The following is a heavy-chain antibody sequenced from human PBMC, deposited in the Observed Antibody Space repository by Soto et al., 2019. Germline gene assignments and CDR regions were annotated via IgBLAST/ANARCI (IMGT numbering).Heavy chain of an antibody. Sequence: GGSLRLSCAASGFTFSSYWMTWVRQAPGKGLEWVANIKQDGSEKYYMDSVKGRFTISRDNAKNSLYLQMNSLRAEDTAVYYCVRDHDPATAVITSCHWGQGTLVTVSS. CDR3: VRDHDPATAVITSCH. CDR2: IKQDGSEK. D-gene: IGHD5-18*01. V-gene: IGHV3-7*01. J-gene: IGHJ4*02. CDR1: GFTFSSYW.